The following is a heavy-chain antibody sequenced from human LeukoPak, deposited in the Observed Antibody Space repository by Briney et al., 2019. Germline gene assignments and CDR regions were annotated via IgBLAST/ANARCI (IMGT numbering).Heavy chain of an antibody. CDR1: GYTFTGYF. J-gene: IGHJ5*02. CDR2: INPDSGAA. D-gene: IGHD2/OR15-2a*01. V-gene: IGHV1-2*02. CDR3: ARRFYDEFGP. Sequence: VASVKVSCKASGYTFTGYFMHWVRQAPGQGLEWMGWINPDSGAANYAQKFQGRVTMTRDTSITTAYMELSSLMSDDTAVYYCARRFYDEFGPWGQGTLVTVSS.